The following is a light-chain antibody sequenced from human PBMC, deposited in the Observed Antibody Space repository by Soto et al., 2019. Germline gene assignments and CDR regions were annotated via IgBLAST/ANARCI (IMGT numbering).Light chain of an antibody. Sequence: EIVLTQSPGTLSLSPGERATLSCRASQSVSSSYLAWYQHKPGQAPRLLIYGASSRATGIPDRFSGSGSGTDFPLTIISLEPEDFAVYYLQQYGSSPPYNFGQGTNPEI. CDR2: GAS. V-gene: IGKV3-20*01. J-gene: IGKJ2*01. CDR1: QSVSSSY. CDR3: QQYGSSPPYN.